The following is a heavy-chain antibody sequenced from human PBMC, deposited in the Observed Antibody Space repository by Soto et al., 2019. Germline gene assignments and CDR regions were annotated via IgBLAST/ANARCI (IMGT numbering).Heavy chain of an antibody. D-gene: IGHD3-3*01. CDR2: IIPIFGTA. CDR1: GGTFSSYA. V-gene: IGHV1-69*06. CDR3: ARIPAIVRVVIIRGAFDI. Sequence: AAAVKVSCKASGGTFSSYAISWVRQAPGQGLEWMGGIIPIFGTANYAQKFQGRVTITADKSTSTAYMELSSLRSEDTAVYYCARIPAIVRVVIIRGAFDIWGQGTMVTVSS. J-gene: IGHJ3*02.